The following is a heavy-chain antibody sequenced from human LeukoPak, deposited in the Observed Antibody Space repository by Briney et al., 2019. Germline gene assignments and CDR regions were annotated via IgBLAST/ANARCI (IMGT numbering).Heavy chain of an antibody. D-gene: IGHD6-6*01. CDR1: GFTFSSYA. V-gene: IGHV3-23*01. CDR3: AKGPGSSLSPY. Sequence: GGSLRLSCAASGFTFSSYAMSWVRQAPGKGLEWVSGISGSGGNTYYADSVKGRFTVSRDNSKNTLYLQMNSLRAEDTAVYYCAKGPGSSLSPYWGQGTLVTVSS. J-gene: IGHJ4*02. CDR2: ISGSGGNT.